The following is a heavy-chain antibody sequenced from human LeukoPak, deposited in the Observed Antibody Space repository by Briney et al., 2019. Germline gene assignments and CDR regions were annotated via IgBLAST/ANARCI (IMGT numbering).Heavy chain of an antibody. CDR2: MNPNSGNT. Sequence: GASVKVSCKASGYTFTSYDINWVRQATGQGLEWMGWMNPNSGNTGYAQKFQGRVTMTRNTSISTAYMELSSLRSEDTAVYYCARVRPHSRYCSSTSCYPRRWFDPWGQGTLVTVSS. CDR1: GYTFTSYD. V-gene: IGHV1-8*02. D-gene: IGHD2-2*01. J-gene: IGHJ5*02. CDR3: ARVRPHSRYCSSTSCYPRRWFDP.